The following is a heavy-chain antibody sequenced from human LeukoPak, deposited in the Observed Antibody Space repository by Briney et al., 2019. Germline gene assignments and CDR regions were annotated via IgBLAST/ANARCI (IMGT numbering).Heavy chain of an antibody. CDR3: ARARIAVAGDFDY. V-gene: IGHV4-34*01. D-gene: IGHD6-19*01. CDR2: INHSGST. CDR1: GGSFSGYY. J-gene: IGHJ4*02. Sequence: SETLSLTCAVYGGSFSGYYWSWIRQPPGNGLEWIGEINHSGSTNYNPSLKSRVTISVDTSKNQFSLKLSSVTAADTAVYYCARARIAVAGDFDYWGQGTLVTVSS.